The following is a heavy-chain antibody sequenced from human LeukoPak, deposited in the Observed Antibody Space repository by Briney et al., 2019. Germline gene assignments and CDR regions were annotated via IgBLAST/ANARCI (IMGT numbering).Heavy chain of an antibody. J-gene: IGHJ6*03. D-gene: IGHD6-6*01. CDR2: ISYDGNDK. CDR1: GFTFSSYW. CDR3: AKDKAARLWAPYYYYMDV. Sequence: GGSLRLSCAASGFTFSSYWMHWVRQAPGKGLEWVAVISYDGNDKYYADSVKGRFTISRDNSKNTLYLQMNSLRAEDTAIYYCAKDKAARLWAPYYYYMDVWGKGTTVTVSS. V-gene: IGHV3-30*18.